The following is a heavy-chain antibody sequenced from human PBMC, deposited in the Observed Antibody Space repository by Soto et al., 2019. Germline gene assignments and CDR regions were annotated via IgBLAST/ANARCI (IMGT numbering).Heavy chain of an antibody. J-gene: IGHJ4*02. D-gene: IGHD2-15*01. Sequence: EVQLVESGGGLVQPGGSWKLPVPASGFTAISNTWSWVRRAPGKGRGWVSVIYSGGSTNYADSVKGRFTISRDNSKNTVYLQMNSLRAEDTAVYYCAREGVVAASDWGQGTLVTVSS. V-gene: IGHV3-66*01. CDR3: AREGVVAASD. CDR2: IYSGGST. CDR1: GFTAISNT.